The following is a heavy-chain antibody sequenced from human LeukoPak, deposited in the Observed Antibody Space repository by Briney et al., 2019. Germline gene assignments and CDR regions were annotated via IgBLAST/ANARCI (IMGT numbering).Heavy chain of an antibody. CDR1: GGSISSSSYY. CDR2: IYYSGGT. J-gene: IGHJ5*02. D-gene: IGHD3-3*01. Sequence: PSETLSLTCTVSGGSISSSSYYWDWIRQPPGKGLEWIGSIYYSGGTYYNPSLKSRVTISVDTSKNQFSLKLSSVTAADTAVYYCARAKVRAIFGVVIIGLFDPWGQGTLVTVSS. CDR3: ARAKVRAIFGVVIIGLFDP. V-gene: IGHV4-39*07.